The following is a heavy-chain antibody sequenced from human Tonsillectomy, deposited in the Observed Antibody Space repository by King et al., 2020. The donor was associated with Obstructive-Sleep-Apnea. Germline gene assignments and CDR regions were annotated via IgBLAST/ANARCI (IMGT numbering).Heavy chain of an antibody. V-gene: IGHV3-49*03. Sequence: VQLVESGGGLVQPGRSLRLSCTASGFTFGDYTMTWFRQAPGRGMEWVGFIRSNTYGGTTEYAASVKGRFTISRDDSKSIAYLQMNSLKTEDTAVYYCTRDVYYYYGMAVWGQGTTVAVSS. CDR3: TRDVYYYYGMAV. J-gene: IGHJ6*02. CDR1: GFTFGDYT. CDR2: IRSNTYGGTT.